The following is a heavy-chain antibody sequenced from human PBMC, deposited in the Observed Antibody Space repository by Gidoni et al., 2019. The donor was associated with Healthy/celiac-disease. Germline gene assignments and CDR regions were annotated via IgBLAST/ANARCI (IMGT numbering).Heavy chain of an antibody. CDR2: TYYRSKWYN. J-gene: IGHJ6*02. CDR1: GDSVSSNSAS. CDR3: ARGGISWGYNRVYYGMDV. V-gene: IGHV6-1*01. Sequence: QVQLQQSGPGLVKPSQTLSLTCAISGDSVSSNSASWNWIRQSPSRGLEWLGRTYYRSKWYNDYAVSVKSRITINPDTSKNQFSLQLNSVTPEDTAVYYCARGGISWGYNRVYYGMDVWGQGTTVTVSS. D-gene: IGHD3-16*01.